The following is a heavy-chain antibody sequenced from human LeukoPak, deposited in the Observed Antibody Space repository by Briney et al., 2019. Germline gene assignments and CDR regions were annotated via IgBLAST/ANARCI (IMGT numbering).Heavy chain of an antibody. V-gene: IGHV1-46*01. D-gene: IGHD1-26*01. Sequence: ASVTVSCKASGYTFTSYYMHWVRQAPGQGLEWVGIINPSGGSTSYAQKFQGRVTMTRDTSTSTVCMELSSLRSEDTAVYYCARGGKVGVDYWGQGTLVTVSS. CDR3: ARGGKVGVDY. CDR2: INPSGGST. J-gene: IGHJ4*02. CDR1: GYTFTSYY.